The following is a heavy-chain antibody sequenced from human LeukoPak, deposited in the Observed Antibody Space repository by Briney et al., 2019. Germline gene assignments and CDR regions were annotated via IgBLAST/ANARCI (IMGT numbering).Heavy chain of an antibody. CDR3: ARRRCINGSFQCPFDY. V-gene: IGHV3-23*01. J-gene: IGHJ4*02. D-gene: IGHD2-8*01. CDR1: GFTFSSYG. CDR2: ISGSGGST. Sequence: GGTLRLSCAASGFTFSSYGMSWVRQAPGKGLEWVSAISGSGGSTYYADSVKGRFTISRDNSKNTLYLQMNSLRAEDTAVYYCARRRCINGSFQCPFDYWGQGTLVTVSS.